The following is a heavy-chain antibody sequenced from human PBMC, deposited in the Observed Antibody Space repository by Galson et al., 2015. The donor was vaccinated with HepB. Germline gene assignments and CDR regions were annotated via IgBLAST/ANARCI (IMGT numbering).Heavy chain of an antibody. CDR3: ARDLQREMATNLYYYYYGMDV. CDR1: GFTFSSYS. D-gene: IGHD5-24*01. J-gene: IGHJ6*02. V-gene: IGHV3-21*01. CDR2: ISSSSSYI. Sequence: SLRLSCAASGFTFSSYSMNWVRQAPGKGLEWVSSISSSSSYIYYADSVKGRFTISRDNAKNSLYLQMNSLRAEDTAVYYCARDLQREMATNLYYYYYGMDVWGQGTTVTVSS.